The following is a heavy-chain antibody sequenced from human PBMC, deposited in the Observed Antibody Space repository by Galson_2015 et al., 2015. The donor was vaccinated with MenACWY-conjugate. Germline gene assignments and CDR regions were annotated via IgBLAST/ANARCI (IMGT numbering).Heavy chain of an antibody. Sequence: PALVKPTQTLTLTCTFSGFSLSTSGMCVSWIRQPPGKTLEWLARIDWDDDKYYSTSLKTRLTISKDTSKNQVVLTMTNMDPVDTATYYCARIRLGSNWFDPWGQGTLVTVSS. D-gene: IGHD3-16*01. CDR2: IDWDDDK. J-gene: IGHJ5*02. CDR1: GFSLSTSGMC. V-gene: IGHV2-70*11. CDR3: ARIRLGSNWFDP.